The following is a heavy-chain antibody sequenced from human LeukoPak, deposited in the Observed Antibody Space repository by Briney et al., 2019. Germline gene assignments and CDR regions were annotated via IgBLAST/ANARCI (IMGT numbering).Heavy chain of an antibody. J-gene: IGHJ5*02. CDR3: VRGELRAYYYDSSPPAWFDP. D-gene: IGHD3-22*01. CDR2: IYSGGST. CDR1: GFTVSSNY. V-gene: IGHV3-53*01. Sequence: GGSLRLSCAASGFTVSSNYMSWVRQAPGKGLEWVSVIYSGGSTYYADSVKGRFTISRDNSKNTLYLQMNSLRAEDTAVYYCVRGELRAYYYDSSPPAWFDPWGQGTLVTVSS.